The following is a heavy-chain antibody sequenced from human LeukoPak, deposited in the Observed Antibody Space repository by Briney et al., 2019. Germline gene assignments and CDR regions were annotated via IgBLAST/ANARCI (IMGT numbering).Heavy chain of an antibody. CDR1: GFTFSSYG. CDR3: AKDPSGRWSGSYVDY. CDR2: IWYDVSNK. V-gene: IGHV3-33*06. Sequence: PGGSLRLSCAASGFTFSSYGMHWVRQAPGKGLEWVAVIWYDVSNKYYADSVKGRFTISRDNSKNTLYLQMNSLRAEDTAVYYCAKDPSGRWSGSYVDYWGQGTLVTVSS. J-gene: IGHJ4*02. D-gene: IGHD1-26*01.